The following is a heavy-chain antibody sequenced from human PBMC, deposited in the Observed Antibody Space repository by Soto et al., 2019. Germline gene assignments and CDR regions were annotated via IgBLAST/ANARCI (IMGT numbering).Heavy chain of an antibody. V-gene: IGHV3-30-3*01. CDR2: ISYDGNDQ. Sequence: QVLLVESGGGVVQPGRSLRLSCAASGSTFSNYAMHWVRQAPGKGLEWVAAISYDGNDQYYADSVKGRFTISRDNSKNTLFLYMNSLRTDDTAVYYCARDLMPGAANWQEYFQYWGQCTLVTVSS. CDR1: GSTFSNYA. CDR3: ARDLMPGAANWQEYFQY. J-gene: IGHJ1*01. D-gene: IGHD6-13*01.